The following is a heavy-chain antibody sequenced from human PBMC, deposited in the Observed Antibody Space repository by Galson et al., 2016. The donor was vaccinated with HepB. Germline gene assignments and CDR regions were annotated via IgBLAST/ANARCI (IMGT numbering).Heavy chain of an antibody. D-gene: IGHD3-16*02. CDR2: INPNNTDY. V-gene: IGHV1-2*02. J-gene: IGHJ4*02. Sequence: SVKVSCKASGNTFRDYYYIQWVRQAPGQGLEWVGWINPNNTDYTSADDFQGRVTMTSDPSRNTVYMELRNLKSDDTAVYFCGWIVLVSAVPPVGDSWGQGTHVSVSS. CDR3: GWIVLVSAVPPVGDS. CDR1: GNTFRDYY.